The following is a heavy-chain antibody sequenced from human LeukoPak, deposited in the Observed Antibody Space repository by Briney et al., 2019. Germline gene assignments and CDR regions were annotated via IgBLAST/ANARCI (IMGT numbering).Heavy chain of an antibody. Sequence: GGSLRLSCAASGFTFSSYSMNWVRQAPGKGPEWVSSISSSSSYIYYADSVKGRFTISRDNAKNPLYLQMNSLRAEDTAVYYCAELGITMIGGVWGKGTTVTISS. CDR3: AELGITMIGGV. D-gene: IGHD3-10*02. V-gene: IGHV3-21*01. CDR2: ISSSSSYI. CDR1: GFTFSSYS. J-gene: IGHJ6*04.